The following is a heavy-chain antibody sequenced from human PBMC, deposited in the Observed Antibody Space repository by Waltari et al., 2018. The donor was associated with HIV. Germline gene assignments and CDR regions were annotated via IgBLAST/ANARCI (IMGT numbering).Heavy chain of an antibody. V-gene: IGHV3-53*01. CDR2: MYSDGNT. CDR3: AAYKDDSSGYSD. D-gene: IGHD3-22*01. Sequence: EVHLVESGGDLIQPGGSLRLSCLASGLTVHSTYMSWVRQAPGKGLECVSGMYSDGNTRYAYSVKGRFTISRDNSKNTGVLQMDSLRLEDTAMYYCAAYKDDSSGYSDWGQGTLVTVSS. CDR1: GLTVHSTY. J-gene: IGHJ4*02.